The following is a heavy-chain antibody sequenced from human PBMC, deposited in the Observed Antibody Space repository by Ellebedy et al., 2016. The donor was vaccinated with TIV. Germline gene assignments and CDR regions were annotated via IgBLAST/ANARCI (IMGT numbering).Heavy chain of an antibody. D-gene: IGHD3-22*01. V-gene: IGHV1-24*01. CDR2: FDLGDFES. CDR3: ASDQGRFGAYYYDSSGYYFDS. CDR1: GHTLTDLS. J-gene: IGHJ4*02. Sequence: AASVKVSCKVSGHTLTDLSIHWVRQAPGKGLEWMGGFDLGDFESVYAPKFQGRVTMTEDTSTHTAYMELSGLRSEDTAMYFCASDQGRFGAYYYDSSGYYFDSWGQGTLVTVSS.